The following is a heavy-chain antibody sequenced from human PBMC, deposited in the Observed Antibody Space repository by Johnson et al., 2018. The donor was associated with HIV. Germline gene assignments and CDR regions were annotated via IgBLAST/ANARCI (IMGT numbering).Heavy chain of an antibody. CDR3: ARSKDCRGGSCPDGFDI. CDR2: ISYDGSNK. CDR1: GFTFSSYA. J-gene: IGHJ3*02. Sequence: QVQLVESGGGVVQPGRSLRLSCAASGFTFSSYAMHWVRQAPGKGLEWVAVISYDGSNKYYADSVKGRFTISRDTSENTVYLQMNSLRAEDTAMYYCARSKDCRGGSCPDGFDIWGQGTMVIVSS. D-gene: IGHD2-15*01. V-gene: IGHV3-30*14.